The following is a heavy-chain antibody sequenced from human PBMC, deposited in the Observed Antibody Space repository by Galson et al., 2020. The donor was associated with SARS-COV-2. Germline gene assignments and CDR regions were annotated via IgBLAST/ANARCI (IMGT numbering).Heavy chain of an antibody. CDR2: ISSSSSYI. Sequence: GGSLRLSCAASGFTFSSYSMNWVRQAPGKGLEWVSSISSSSSYIYYADSVKGRFTISRDNAKISLYLQMNSLRAEDTAVYYCARGLRYCSGGSCYCDYWGQGTLVTVSS. CDR1: GFTFSSYS. J-gene: IGHJ4*02. V-gene: IGHV3-21*01. D-gene: IGHD2-15*01. CDR3: ARGLRYCSGGSCYCDY.